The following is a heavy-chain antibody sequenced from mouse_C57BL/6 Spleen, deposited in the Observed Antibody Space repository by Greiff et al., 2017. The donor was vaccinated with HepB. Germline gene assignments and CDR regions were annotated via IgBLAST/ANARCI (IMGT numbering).Heavy chain of an antibody. CDR3: ARSRVYDYDGGHYFDY. Sequence: VQLQQSGAELVKPGASVKISSKASGYAFSSYWMNWVKQRPGKGLEWIGQIYPGDGDTNYNGKFKGKATLTADKSSSTAYMQRSSLTSEDSAVYFCARSRVYDYDGGHYFDYWGQGTTLTVSS. CDR1: GYAFSSYW. J-gene: IGHJ2*01. D-gene: IGHD2-4*01. CDR2: IYPGDGDT. V-gene: IGHV1-80*01.